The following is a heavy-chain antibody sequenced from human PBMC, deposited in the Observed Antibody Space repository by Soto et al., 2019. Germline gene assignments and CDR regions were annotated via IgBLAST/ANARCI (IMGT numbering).Heavy chain of an antibody. J-gene: IGHJ4*02. CDR2: ITAXNGNK. CDR1: GCTFSRYG. CDR3: ARGWFGEFVYNFDY. V-gene: IGHV1-18*01. D-gene: IGHD3-10*01. Sequence: XSVKVSCKASGCTFSRYGISWVRQAPGQGLEWMGWITAXNGNKXYAQKIKGRVXXTTDTYTXXDYTELRSMRSDHPAVYYCARGWFGEFVYNFDYWGQETLVTASS.